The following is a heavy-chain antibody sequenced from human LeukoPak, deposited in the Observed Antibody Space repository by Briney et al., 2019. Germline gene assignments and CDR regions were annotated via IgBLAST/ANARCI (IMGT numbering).Heavy chain of an antibody. Sequence: AASVKVSCKASGYTFTSYGISWVRQAPGQGLEWMGWISAYNGNTNYAQKLQGRVTMTTDTSTSTAYMELRSLRSDDTAVYYCTRLSSSGRTNWFDPWGQGTLVTVSS. V-gene: IGHV1-18*01. CDR1: GYTFTSYG. J-gene: IGHJ5*02. CDR3: TRLSSSGRTNWFDP. CDR2: ISAYNGNT. D-gene: IGHD6-19*01.